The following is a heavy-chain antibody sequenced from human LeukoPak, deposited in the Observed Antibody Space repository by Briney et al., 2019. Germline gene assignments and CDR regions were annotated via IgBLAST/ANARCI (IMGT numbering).Heavy chain of an antibody. CDR1: GFTFSSYA. Sequence: GGSLRLSCAAPGFTFSSYAMHWVRQAPGKGLEWVAVISYDGSNKYYADSVKGRFTISRDNSKNTLYLQMNSLRAEDTAVYYCARDPDGDYYFDYWGQGTLVTVSS. CDR2: ISYDGSNK. J-gene: IGHJ4*02. D-gene: IGHD4-17*01. CDR3: ARDPDGDYYFDY. V-gene: IGHV3-30-3*01.